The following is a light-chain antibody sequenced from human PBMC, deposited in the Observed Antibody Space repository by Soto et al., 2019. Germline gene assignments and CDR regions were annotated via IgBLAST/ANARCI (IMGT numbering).Light chain of an antibody. Sequence: DIVVAQSPDSLAVSLGETATINCRSSQSILYSSNNKNYLAWYQQKPGQPPKLLIYWASTRDSGVPDRFSGSESETDFTLTISSLQPEDAAVYYCHHYYTTPPGTFGQGTRVEI. CDR3: HHYYTTPPGT. V-gene: IGKV4-1*01. CDR2: WAS. J-gene: IGKJ1*01. CDR1: QSILYSSNNKNY.